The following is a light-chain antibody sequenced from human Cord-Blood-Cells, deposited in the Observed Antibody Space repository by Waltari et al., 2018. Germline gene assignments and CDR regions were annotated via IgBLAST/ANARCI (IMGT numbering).Light chain of an antibody. Sequence: SALTQPASVSGSPGQSITISCTGTSSDVGGYNYFSCYQQHPGNAPKLMIYDVSNRPSGVSSRFSGSKSGNTASLTISGLQAEDEADYYCSSYTSSSTLVFGGGTKLTVL. CDR3: SSYTSSSTLV. J-gene: IGLJ3*02. V-gene: IGLV2-14*03. CDR1: SSDVGGYNY. CDR2: DVS.